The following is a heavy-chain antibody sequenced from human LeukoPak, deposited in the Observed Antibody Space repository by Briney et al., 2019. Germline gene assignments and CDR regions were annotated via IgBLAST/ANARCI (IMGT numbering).Heavy chain of an antibody. V-gene: IGHV1-46*01. J-gene: IGHJ4*02. CDR1: GYTFTNYY. Sequence: ASVKVSCKASGYTFTNYYIQWVRQAPGQGLEWMGIINPSGGTTSYAQKSQDRITMTRDTSTSTVYMELSSLRSEDTAVYYWARAEDTAMFKWGQGTLVTVSS. CDR3: ARAEDTAMFK. CDR2: INPSGGTT. D-gene: IGHD5-18*01.